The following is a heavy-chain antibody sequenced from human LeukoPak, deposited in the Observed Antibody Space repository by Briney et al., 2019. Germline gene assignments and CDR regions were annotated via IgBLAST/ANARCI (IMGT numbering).Heavy chain of an antibody. D-gene: IGHD5-18*01. Sequence: PSETLSLTCTVSGGSITGDSYYWTWIRQPAGKRLEWIGRIHTSGTTDYKPSLKSRVTISLDTSKTQFSLKLSSVTAADTAVYYCARGYTYGHGAMFDYWGQGTLVTVSP. CDR2: IHTSGTT. V-gene: IGHV4-61*02. CDR3: ARGYTYGHGAMFDY. CDR1: GGSITGDSYY. J-gene: IGHJ4*02.